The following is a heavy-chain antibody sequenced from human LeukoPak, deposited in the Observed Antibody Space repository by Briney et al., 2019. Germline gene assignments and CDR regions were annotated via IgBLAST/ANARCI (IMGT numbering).Heavy chain of an antibody. D-gene: IGHD3-16*01. J-gene: IGHJ4*02. Sequence: SVKVSCKASGGTFSIYAISWVRQAPGQGLEWMGVIIPIFGTANYAQKFQGRVTITADESTSTAYMELSSLRSEDTAVYYCARGRSYAVLDYWGQGTLVTVSS. CDR2: IIPIFGTA. V-gene: IGHV1-69*13. CDR1: GGTFSIYA. CDR3: ARGRSYAVLDY.